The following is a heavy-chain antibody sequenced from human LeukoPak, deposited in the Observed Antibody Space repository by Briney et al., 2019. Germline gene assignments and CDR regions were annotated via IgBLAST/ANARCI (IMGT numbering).Heavy chain of an antibody. J-gene: IGHJ4*01. Sequence: GGSLSLSCAVSGFYLCNYGMHWVRQAPGKGLEWVTVMWYDGSNRYYADSVKGGISTSRTTSENTVPLQINIVKVDNTAIYYCAGGTGAKRYYFDLWGQGILVTVSS. CDR3: AGGTGAKRYYFDL. CDR2: MWYDGSNR. V-gene: IGHV3-33*08. CDR1: GFYLCNYG.